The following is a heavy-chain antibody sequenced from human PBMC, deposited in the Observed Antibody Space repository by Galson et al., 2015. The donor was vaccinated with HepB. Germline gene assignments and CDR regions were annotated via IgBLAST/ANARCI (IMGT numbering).Heavy chain of an antibody. V-gene: IGHV3-23*01. CDR3: AKESVSGTYVPTYADS. D-gene: IGHD1-26*01. Sequence: SLRLSCAASGFNFRNHVMTWVRQAPGKGLEWVASLSGSGAITYYADFVKGRFTISRDNFNNRIFLQMKRLRVEDTALYYCAKESVSGTYVPTYADSWGQGNLVTVSS. CDR2: LSGSGAIT. J-gene: IGHJ5*02. CDR1: GFNFRNHV.